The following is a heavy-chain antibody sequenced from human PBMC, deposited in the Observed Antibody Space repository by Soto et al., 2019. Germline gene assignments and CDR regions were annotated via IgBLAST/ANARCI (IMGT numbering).Heavy chain of an antibody. CDR3: AHTGDYYDSSGYYYVWYIDY. V-gene: IGHV2-5*02. CDR1: GFSLSTSGVG. J-gene: IGHJ4*02. Sequence: QITLKESGPTLVKPTQTLTLTCTFSGFSLSTSGVGVGWIRQPPGKALEWLALIYWDDDKRYSPSLKSRLTITKDTSTNQVVLTRTNMDPVDTATYYCAHTGDYYDSSGYYYVWYIDYWGQGTLVTVSS. D-gene: IGHD3-22*01. CDR2: IYWDDDK.